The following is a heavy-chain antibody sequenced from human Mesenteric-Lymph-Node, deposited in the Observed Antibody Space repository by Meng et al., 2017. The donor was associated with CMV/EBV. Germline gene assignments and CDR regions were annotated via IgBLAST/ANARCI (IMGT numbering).Heavy chain of an antibody. CDR1: GYTFNGYY. V-gene: IGHV1-2*02. CDR3: ARDREDDMDV. Sequence: ASVKVSCKASGYTFNGYYMHWVRQAPGQGLEWMGWINPNSGGTNYAQKFQGRVTMTRDTSISTAYMELSGLTSDDTALYYCARDREDDMDVWGQGTTVTVSS. CDR2: INPNSGGT. J-gene: IGHJ6*02.